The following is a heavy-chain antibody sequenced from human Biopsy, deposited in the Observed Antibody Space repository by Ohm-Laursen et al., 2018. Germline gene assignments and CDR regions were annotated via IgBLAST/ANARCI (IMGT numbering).Heavy chain of an antibody. D-gene: IGHD3/OR15-3a*01. Sequence: ASVKVSCKASGDTFTTSAIGWVRQVPGQGLDWMGRIIPILGTVDYGQNFQGRVTIRADTSTTFLELTSLRYDDTAVYYCASGDIGGIGLDVWGQGTLVSVSS. CDR1: GDTFTTSA. V-gene: IGHV1-69*04. CDR2: IIPILGTV. J-gene: IGHJ4*02. CDR3: ASGDIGGIGLDV.